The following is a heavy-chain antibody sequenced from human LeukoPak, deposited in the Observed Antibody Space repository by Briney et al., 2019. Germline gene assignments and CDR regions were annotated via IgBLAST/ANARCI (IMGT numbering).Heavy chain of an antibody. CDR1: GFTFSSYS. CDR2: ISGSSYYI. J-gene: IGHJ4*02. V-gene: IGHV3-21*01. CDR3: AKDWPVAGTEYYFDY. D-gene: IGHD6-19*01. Sequence: GGSLRLSCAASGFTFSSYSMNWVRQAPGKGLEWVSSISGSSYYIYYADSVKGRFTISRDNAKNSLYLQMNSLRAEDTAVYYCAKDWPVAGTEYYFDYWGQGTLVTVSS.